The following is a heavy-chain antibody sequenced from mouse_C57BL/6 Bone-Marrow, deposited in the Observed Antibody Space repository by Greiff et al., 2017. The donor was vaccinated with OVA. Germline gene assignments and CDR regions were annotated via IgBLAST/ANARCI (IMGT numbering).Heavy chain of an antibody. CDR1: GFNFTDYY. D-gene: IGHD1-1*01. CDR2: IDPEDGDT. V-gene: IGHV14-1*01. Sequence: VQLQQPGAKLVRPGASVTLSCTASGFNFTDYYMHWVKQRPEQGLEWIGRIDPEDGDTDYAPKFKGKATMTVDTSSHTAYLQLRTLPSEDNVVYYCSANSPITTVVAARGYFDDWGQGTTLTVSS. CDR3: SANSPITTVVAARGYFDD. J-gene: IGHJ2*01.